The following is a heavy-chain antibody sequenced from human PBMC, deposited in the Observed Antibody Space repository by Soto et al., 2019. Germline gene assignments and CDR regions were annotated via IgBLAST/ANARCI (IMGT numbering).Heavy chain of an antibody. V-gene: IGHV3-48*03. CDR3: ARDKWSVVPAADHYYYYYGMDV. CDR2: ISSSGSTI. Sequence: PGGSLRLSCAASGFTFSSYEMNWVRQAPGKGLEWVSYISSSGSTIYYADSVKGRFTISRDNAKNSLYLQMNSLRAEDTAVYYCARDKWSVVPAADHYYYYYGMDVWGQGTTVTVSS. J-gene: IGHJ6*02. CDR1: GFTFSSYE. D-gene: IGHD2-2*01.